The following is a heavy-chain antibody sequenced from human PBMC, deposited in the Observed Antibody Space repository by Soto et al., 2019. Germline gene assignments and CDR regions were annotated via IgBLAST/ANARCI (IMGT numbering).Heavy chain of an antibody. CDR2: IIPIFGTA. J-gene: IGHJ4*02. Sequence: ASVKVSCKASGGTFSSYAISWVRQAPGQGLEWMGGIIPIFGTANYAQKFQGRVTITADESTSTAYMELSSLRSEDTAVYYCATNYDSLTGYYKLTWHFDYWGQGTLVTVSS. CDR1: GGTFSSYA. D-gene: IGHD3-9*01. V-gene: IGHV1-69*13. CDR3: ATNYDSLTGYYKLTWHFDY.